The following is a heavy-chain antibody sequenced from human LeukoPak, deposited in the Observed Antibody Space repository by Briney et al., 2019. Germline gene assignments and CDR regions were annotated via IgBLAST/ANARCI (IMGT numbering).Heavy chain of an antibody. CDR3: AKRSYSGSYFFDY. V-gene: IGHV3-23*01. D-gene: IGHD1-26*01. J-gene: IGHJ4*02. CDR1: GFTFSSYA. Sequence: LGGSLRLSCAASGFTFSSYAMGWVRQAPGKGLEWVSAISGSGGSTYYADSVKGRFTISRDNSKNTLYLQMNSLRAEDTAVYYCAKRSYSGSYFFDYWGQGTLVTVSS. CDR2: ISGSGGST.